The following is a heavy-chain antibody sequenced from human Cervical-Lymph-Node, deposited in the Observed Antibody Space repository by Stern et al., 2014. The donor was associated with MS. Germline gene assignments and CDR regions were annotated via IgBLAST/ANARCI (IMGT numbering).Heavy chain of an antibody. CDR3: ARGRMSPGKNLQLTNRIDY. D-gene: IGHD1-1*01. CDR1: GFIFSSYS. Sequence: VQLVESGGVLVQPGASLRLSCAASGFIFSSYSMNWVRQAPGKGLEWISYISNSSGTMYYADSVKGRFTLSRDNANNLAYLHMNSLRAEDTAVYYCARGRMSPGKNLQLTNRIDYWGQGTQVTVSS. CDR2: ISNSSGTM. V-gene: IGHV3-48*01. J-gene: IGHJ4*02.